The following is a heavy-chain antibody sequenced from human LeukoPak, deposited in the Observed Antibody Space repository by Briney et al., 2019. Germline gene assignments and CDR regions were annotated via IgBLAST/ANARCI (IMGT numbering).Heavy chain of an antibody. CDR2: MSYDGSNK. J-gene: IGHJ4*02. CDR3: ARDRSGGGRYFGY. D-gene: IGHD3-10*01. V-gene: IGHV3-30*04. CDR1: GFTFSSYA. Sequence: GGSLRLSCAASGFTFSSYAMHWVRQAPGKGLEWVAVMSYDGSNKYYADSVKGRFTISRDNSKNTLYQQMNSLRAEDTAVYYCARDRSGGGRYFGYWGQGTLVTVSS.